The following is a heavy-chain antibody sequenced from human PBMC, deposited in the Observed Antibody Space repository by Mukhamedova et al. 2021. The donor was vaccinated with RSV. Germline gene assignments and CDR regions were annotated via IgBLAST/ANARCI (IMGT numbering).Heavy chain of an antibody. Sequence: SSYAMHWVRQAPGKGLEWVAVISYDGSNKYYADSVKGRFTISRDNSKNTLYLQMNSLRAEDTAVYYCARDSWVATTSDYYYYY. V-gene: IGHV3-30-3*01. CDR2: ISYDGSNK. D-gene: IGHD5-12*01. CDR1: SSYA. CDR3: ARDSWVATTSDYYYYY. J-gene: IGHJ6*03.